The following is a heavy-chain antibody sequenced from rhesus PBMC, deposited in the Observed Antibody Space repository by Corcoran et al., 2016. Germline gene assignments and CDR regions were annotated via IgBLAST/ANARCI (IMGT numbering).Heavy chain of an antibody. Sequence: QVTLKESGPALVKPTQTLTLTCTFSGFSLTPRGMGLGWVRQPPGKALEWLAFIYWDDDKRYSTSLKTRVTISKDTSKNQVVLTMTNMDPVDTATYYCTRRPTWGFEFDFWGQGVLVTVSS. D-gene: IGHD7-45*01. J-gene: IGHJ4*01. V-gene: IGHV2-174*01. CDR1: GFSLTPRGMG. CDR3: TRRPTWGFEFDF. CDR2: IYWDDDK.